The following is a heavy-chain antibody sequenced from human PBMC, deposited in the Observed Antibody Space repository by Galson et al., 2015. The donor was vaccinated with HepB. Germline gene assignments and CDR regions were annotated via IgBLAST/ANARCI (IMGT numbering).Heavy chain of an antibody. D-gene: IGHD1-26*01. CDR2: IRSKADGGTT. Sequence: SLRLSCAASGFTFGDYAMSWVRQAPGKGLEWVGCIRSKADGGTTEYDASVKGRFTIARDDSKSIAYLQRNSLKTEDTAVYYCTRGKRELLPPSSYYFDYWGQGTLVTVSS. CDR1: GFTFGDYA. J-gene: IGHJ4*02. V-gene: IGHV3-49*04. CDR3: TRGKRELLPPSSYYFDY.